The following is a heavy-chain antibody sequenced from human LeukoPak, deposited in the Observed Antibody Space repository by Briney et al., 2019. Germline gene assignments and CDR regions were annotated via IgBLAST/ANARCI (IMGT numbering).Heavy chain of an antibody. CDR1: GGSFSGYY. CDR3: ARARLARAFDY. J-gene: IGHJ4*02. CDR2: INHSGST. V-gene: IGHV4-34*01. Sequence: SETLTLTCAVYGGSFSGYYWSWIRQPPGKGLEWIGEINHSGSTNYNPSLKSRVTISVDTSKNQFSLKLSSVTAADTAVYYCARARLARAFDYWGQGTLVTASS.